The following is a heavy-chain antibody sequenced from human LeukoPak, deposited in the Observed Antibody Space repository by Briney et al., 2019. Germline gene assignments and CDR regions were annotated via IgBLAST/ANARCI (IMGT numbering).Heavy chain of an antibody. V-gene: IGHV3-48*04. CDR1: GFTFSIYS. Sequence: QFGGSLRLSCAASGFTFSIYSMNWVRQAPGKGLEWVSYISTSSSTIYYADSVKGRFTISRDNAKNSLYLQMNSLRAEDTAVYYCARTDRQYSGGTEDYWGQGTLVTVSS. CDR3: ARTDRQYSGGTEDY. CDR2: ISTSSSTI. J-gene: IGHJ4*02. D-gene: IGHD5-12*01.